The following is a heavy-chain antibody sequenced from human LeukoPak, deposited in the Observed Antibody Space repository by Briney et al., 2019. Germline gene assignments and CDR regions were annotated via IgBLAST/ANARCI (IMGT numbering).Heavy chain of an antibody. Sequence: ASVKVSSTASGYKFTGYYMPSVRQAPGHGLEWMGWINPNSGDSHHAQEFQGRVTMTRDTSITTAYMELSRLRSDDTAVYYYTIEIGGILVFDYWGQGTLVTVSS. J-gene: IGHJ4*02. V-gene: IGHV1-2*02. CDR2: INPNSGDS. CDR3: TIEIGGILVFDY. CDR1: GYKFTGYY. D-gene: IGHD5-18*01.